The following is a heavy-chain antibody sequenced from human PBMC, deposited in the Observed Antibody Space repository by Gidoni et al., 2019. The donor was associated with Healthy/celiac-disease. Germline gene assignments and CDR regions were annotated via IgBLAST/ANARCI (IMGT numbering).Heavy chain of an antibody. CDR2: IYTSGST. V-gene: IGHV4-61*02. Sequence: QVQLQESGPGLVKPSQTLSLTCTVPGGSISSGSYYWSWIRQPAGKGLEWIGRIYTSGSTNYNPSLKSRVTISVDTSKNQFSLKLSSVTAADTAVYYCARAWGAGWSGYYLLWGQGTLVTVSS. D-gene: IGHD3-3*01. CDR1: GGSISSGSYY. CDR3: ARAWGAGWSGYYLL. J-gene: IGHJ4*02.